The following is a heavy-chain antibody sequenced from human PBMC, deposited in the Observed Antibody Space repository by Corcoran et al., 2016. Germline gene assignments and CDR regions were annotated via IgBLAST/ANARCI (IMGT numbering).Heavy chain of an antibody. V-gene: IGHV3-73*02. CDR2: IRSKANNYAT. D-gene: IGHD2-21*01. CDR3: SRGIVGYGMDV. CDR1: GFTFSDSA. J-gene: IGHJ6*02. Sequence: EVQLVEYGGDLVQPGGSLKLSCAASGFTFSDSAIHWVSQACGKGLEWVGRIRSKANNYATMFAASVRGRFTISGDESKNTAYLQMNSLEFENTAVYYCSRGIVGYGMDVWGQGTTVTVSS.